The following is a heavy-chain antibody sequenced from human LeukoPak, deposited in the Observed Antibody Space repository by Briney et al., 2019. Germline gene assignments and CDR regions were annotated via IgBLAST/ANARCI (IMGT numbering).Heavy chain of an antibody. CDR3: ARAPSGEALSPYFFDY. V-gene: IGHV1-69*15. Sequence: GASVKVSCKASGGTFSSYSISWVRQAPGQGLEWMGRIIPIFGTTNYAQKFLGRVTMTSDESTSTVYLELSSLRSEDTAVYYCARAPSGEALSPYFFDYWGQGTRVTVSS. J-gene: IGHJ4*02. CDR1: GGTFSSYS. CDR2: IIPIFGTT. D-gene: IGHD7-27*01.